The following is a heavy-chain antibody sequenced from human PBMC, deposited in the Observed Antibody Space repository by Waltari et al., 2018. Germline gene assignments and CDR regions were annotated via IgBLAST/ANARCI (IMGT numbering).Heavy chain of an antibody. D-gene: IGHD3-22*01. J-gene: IGHJ4*02. V-gene: IGHV1-2*02. CDR1: GSTFTGYY. CDR2: SNPNSGGT. Sequence: QVQLVQSGAEVKKPGASVKVSCTASGSTFTGYYMHWVRQAPGQGLEWLGWSNPNSGGTNYAQKFQGRVTMTRDTSISTAYMELSRLRSDDTAVYYCARDRSSVVVVGIDYWGQGTLVTVSS. CDR3: ARDRSSVVVVGIDY.